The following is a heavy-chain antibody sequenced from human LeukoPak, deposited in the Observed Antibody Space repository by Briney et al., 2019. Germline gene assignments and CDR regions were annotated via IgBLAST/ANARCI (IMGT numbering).Heavy chain of an antibody. CDR3: ASGYSYGYYYFDY. CDR1: GFTFSSYW. CDR2: INSDGSST. D-gene: IGHD5-18*01. J-gene: IGHJ4*02. V-gene: IGHV3-74*01. Sequence: GGSLRLSCAASGFTFSSYWMHWVRQAPGKGLVWVSRINSDGSSTSYADSVKGRFTISRDNAKNTLYLQMNSLRAEDTAVYYCASGYSYGYYYFDYWGQGTLVTVSS.